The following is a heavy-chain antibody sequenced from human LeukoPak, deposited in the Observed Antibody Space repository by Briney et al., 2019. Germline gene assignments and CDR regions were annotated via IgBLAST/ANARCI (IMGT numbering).Heavy chain of an antibody. D-gene: IGHD2-8*02. CDR1: GFTFNNYG. J-gene: IGHJ4*02. CDR3: ATYRQVLLPFES. Sequence: GGSLRLSCAASGFTFNNYGMSWVRQAPGRGLEWVSAISRDGGDTFYADSVKGRFTISRDNSKNTVYLQMNSLRAEDTALYYCATYRQVLLPFESWGQGTLVTVSS. CDR2: ISRDGGDT. V-gene: IGHV3-23*01.